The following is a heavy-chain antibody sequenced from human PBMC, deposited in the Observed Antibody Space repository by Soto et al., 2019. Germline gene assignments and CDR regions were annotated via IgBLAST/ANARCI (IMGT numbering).Heavy chain of an antibody. CDR3: ARQVRKDTAMVSFYYYYYGMDV. J-gene: IGHJ6*02. D-gene: IGHD5-18*01. CDR1: GGSISSYY. V-gene: IGHV4-59*08. Sequence: PSETLSLTCTVSGGSISSYYWSWIRQPPGKGLEWIGYIYYSGSTNYNPSLKSRVTISVDTSKNQFSLKLSSVTAADTAVCYCARQVRKDTAMVSFYYYYYGMDVWGQGTTVTVSS. CDR2: IYYSGST.